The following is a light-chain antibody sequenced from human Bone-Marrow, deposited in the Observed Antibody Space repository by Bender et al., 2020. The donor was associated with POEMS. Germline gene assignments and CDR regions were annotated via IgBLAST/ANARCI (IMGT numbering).Light chain of an antibody. Sequence: QSALTQPASVSGPPGQSITISCTGNISDIGKYDLLSWYQQYPGKAPKLIIYEASKRPSGVSNRFSGSKSGNTASLTISGLQPEDEAEYYCCSYAGNTVFGSGTRVTVL. CDR3: CSYAGNTV. CDR2: EAS. CDR1: ISDIGKYDL. J-gene: IGLJ1*01. V-gene: IGLV2-23*01.